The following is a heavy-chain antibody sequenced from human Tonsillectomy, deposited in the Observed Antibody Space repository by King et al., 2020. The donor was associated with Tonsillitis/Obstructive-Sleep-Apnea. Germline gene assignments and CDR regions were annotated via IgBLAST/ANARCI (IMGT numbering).Heavy chain of an antibody. Sequence: VQLVESGAEVKKPGASVKVSCKASGYTFTGYYMHWVRQAPGQGLEWMGRINPNSGGTNYAQKFQGRVTMTRDTSISTAYMELSRLRSDDTAVYYCARVMITFGGVIVDDAFDIWGQGTMVTVSS. CDR3: ARVMITFGGVIVDDAFDI. CDR1: GYTFTGYY. CDR2: INPNSGGT. D-gene: IGHD3-16*02. J-gene: IGHJ3*02. V-gene: IGHV1-2*06.